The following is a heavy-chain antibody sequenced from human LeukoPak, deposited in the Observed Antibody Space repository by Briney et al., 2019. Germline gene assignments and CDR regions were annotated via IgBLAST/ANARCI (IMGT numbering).Heavy chain of an antibody. V-gene: IGHV4-34*01. CDR1: GGSFRGYY. CDR2: INHSGST. J-gene: IGHJ4*02. D-gene: IGHD6-19*01. Sequence: SETLSLTCAVYGGSFRGYYWSWIRQPPGKGLEWIGEINHSGSTNYNPSLKSRVTISVDTSKNQFSLKLSSVTAADTAVYYCARGRSSGWYNNYFDYWGQGTLVTVSS. CDR3: ARGRSSGWYNNYFDY.